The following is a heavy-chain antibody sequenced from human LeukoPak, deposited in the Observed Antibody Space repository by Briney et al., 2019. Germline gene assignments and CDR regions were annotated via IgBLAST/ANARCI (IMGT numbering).Heavy chain of an antibody. CDR2: ISSSSSYI. V-gene: IGHV3-21*01. CDR3: ARGSSSLN. J-gene: IGHJ4*02. Sequence: GGSLRLSCAASGFTFSDYGMSWVRQAPGKGLEWVSSISSSSSYIYYADSVKGRFTISRDNAKNSLYLQMNSLRAEDTAVYYCARGSSSLNWGQGTLVTVSS. CDR1: GFTFSDYG. D-gene: IGHD6-13*01.